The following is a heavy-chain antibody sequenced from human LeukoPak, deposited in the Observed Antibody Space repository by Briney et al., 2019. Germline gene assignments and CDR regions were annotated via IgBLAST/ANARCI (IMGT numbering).Heavy chain of an antibody. CDR1: GFSFSSYG. J-gene: IGHJ5*02. D-gene: IGHD5-12*01. Sequence: GGSLRLSCAASGFSFSSYGMHWVRQAPGRGLEWVAFIRYDGRNEQYAGSVKGRFTISRDNSKNTVNLQMNSLRVEDTAVYYCAKEGASGSERFDLWGQGTLVTASS. V-gene: IGHV3-30*02. CDR2: IRYDGRNE. CDR3: AKEGASGSERFDL.